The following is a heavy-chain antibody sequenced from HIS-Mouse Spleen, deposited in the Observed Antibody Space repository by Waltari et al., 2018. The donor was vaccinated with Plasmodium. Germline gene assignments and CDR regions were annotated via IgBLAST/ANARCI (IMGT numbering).Heavy chain of an antibody. V-gene: IGHV4-34*01. D-gene: IGHD3-10*01. CDR2: INHSGST. Sequence: QVQLQQWGAGLLKPSETLSLTCAVYGGSFSGYYWSWIRQPPGKGVAWIGEINHSGSTNYNQSLKSRVTRSVDTSKNQFSLKLSSVTAADTAVYYCASSGSGSYYYWGQGTLVTVSS. J-gene: IGHJ4*02. CDR3: ASSGSGSYYY. CDR1: GGSFSGYY.